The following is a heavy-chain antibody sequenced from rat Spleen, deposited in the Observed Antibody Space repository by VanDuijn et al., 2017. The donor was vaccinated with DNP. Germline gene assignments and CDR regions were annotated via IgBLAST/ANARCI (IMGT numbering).Heavy chain of an antibody. CDR3: ASRPPPTRGPFDY. Sequence: EVQLVESGGGLVQPGRSLKLSCAASGFTFSDYYMAWARQAPTKGLEWIASITNTGGNTYYPDSVKGRFSISRDNAKSTLYLQVNSLRSEDTATYYCASRPPPTRGPFDYWGQGVTVTVSS. V-gene: IGHV5-25*01. CDR1: GFTFSDYY. CDR2: ITNTGGNT. J-gene: IGHJ2*01. D-gene: IGHD1-4*01.